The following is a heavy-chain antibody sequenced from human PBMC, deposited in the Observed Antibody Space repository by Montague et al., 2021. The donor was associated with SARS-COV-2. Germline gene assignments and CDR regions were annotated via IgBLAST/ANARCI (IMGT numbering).Heavy chain of an antibody. J-gene: IGHJ6*02. CDR2: ISHSGST. V-gene: IGHV4-34*01. CDR3: ARGGHQLRFGLDV. CDR1: GGSFSGYY. Sequence: SETLSLTCAVYGGSFSGYYWSWIRQPPRKGLEWIGEISHSGSTNYNPSLKSRVTISIDTSKNQFSLKLSSVTAADTAVYYCARGGHQLRFGLDVWGQGTTVTVSS. D-gene: IGHD3-16*01.